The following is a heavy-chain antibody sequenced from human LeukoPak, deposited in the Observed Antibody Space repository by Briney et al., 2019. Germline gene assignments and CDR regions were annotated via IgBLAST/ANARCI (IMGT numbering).Heavy chain of an antibody. J-gene: IGHJ6*03. Sequence: ASVKVSCKASGYTFTSYGISWVRQAPGQGLEWMGWISAYNGNTNYAQKLQGRVTMTTDTSTSTAYMELRSLRSDDMAVYYCARDPVVRGFTYYMDVWGKGTTVTVSS. CDR2: ISAYNGNT. CDR3: ARDPVVRGFTYYMDV. CDR1: GYTFTSYG. V-gene: IGHV1-18*03. D-gene: IGHD3-10*01.